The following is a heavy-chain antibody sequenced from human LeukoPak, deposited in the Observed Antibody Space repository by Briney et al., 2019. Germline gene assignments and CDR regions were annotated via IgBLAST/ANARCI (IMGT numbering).Heavy chain of an antibody. CDR1: GFTFSSYA. CDR3: AKSDRFGVVNYDY. D-gene: IGHD3-3*01. Sequence: PGGSLRLSCAASGFTFSSYAMSWVRQAPGKGLEWVSAISGSGGSTYYADSVKGRFTISRDNSKNTLYLQMNSLRVEDTAVYYCAKSDRFGVVNYDYWGQGTLVTVSS. V-gene: IGHV3-23*01. J-gene: IGHJ4*02. CDR2: ISGSGGST.